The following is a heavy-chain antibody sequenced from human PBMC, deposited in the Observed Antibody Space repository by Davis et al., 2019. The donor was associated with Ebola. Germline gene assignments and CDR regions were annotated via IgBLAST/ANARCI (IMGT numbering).Heavy chain of an antibody. CDR3: ARETRGWWFDP. J-gene: IGHJ5*02. CDR2: IYYSGST. V-gene: IGHV4-59*01. CDR1: GGSISSYY. D-gene: IGHD2-15*01. Sequence: SETLSLTCTVSGGSISSYYWSWIRQPPGKGLEWIGYIYYSGSTNYNPSLKSRVTISVDTSKNQFPLKLSPVTAADTAVYYCARETRGWWFDPWGQGTLVTVSS.